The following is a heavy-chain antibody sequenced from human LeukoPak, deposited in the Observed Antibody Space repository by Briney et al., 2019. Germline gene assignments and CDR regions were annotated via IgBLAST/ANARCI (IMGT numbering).Heavy chain of an antibody. CDR2: FDPEDGET. CDR3: ATVPITMVRGAQTRFDY. V-gene: IGHV1-24*01. CDR1: GYTLSELS. Sequence: ASVKVSCKVSGYTLSELSMHWVRQAPGKGLEWMGGFDPEDGETIYAQKFQGRVTMTEDTSTDTAYMELSSLRSEDTAVYYCATVPITMVRGAQTRFDYWGQGTLVTVSS. J-gene: IGHJ4*02. D-gene: IGHD3-10*01.